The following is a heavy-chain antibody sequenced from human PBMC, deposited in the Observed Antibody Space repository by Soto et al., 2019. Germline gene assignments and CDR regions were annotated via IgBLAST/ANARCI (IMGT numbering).Heavy chain of an antibody. CDR2: IYYSGRT. J-gene: IGHJ4*02. V-gene: IGHV4-59*01. CDR1: GDSISSYY. CDR3: ARGHLGITTTGTWYDFDY. Sequence: QVQLQESGPRLVKPSETLSLTCTVSGDSISSYYWTWIRQPPGKGLEYIGYIYYSGRTYYNPSLKSRGTLSVDTSKNQFSLKLSSVTAADTAVYYCARGHLGITTTGTWYDFDYWGQGTLVTVSS. D-gene: IGHD2-15*01.